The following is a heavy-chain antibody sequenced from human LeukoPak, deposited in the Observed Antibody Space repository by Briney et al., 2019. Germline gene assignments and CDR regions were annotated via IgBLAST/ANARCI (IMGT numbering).Heavy chain of an antibody. CDR2: ISSSSSTI. CDR3: ARDLIPSGSYPGP. D-gene: IGHD1-26*01. Sequence: GGSLRLSCAASGFTFSSYSMNWVRQAPGKGLEWVSYISSSSSTIYYADSVKGRFTISRDNAKNSLYLQMNSLRAEDTAVYYCARDLIPSGSYPGPWGQGTLVTVSS. CDR1: GFTFSSYS. J-gene: IGHJ5*02. V-gene: IGHV3-48*04.